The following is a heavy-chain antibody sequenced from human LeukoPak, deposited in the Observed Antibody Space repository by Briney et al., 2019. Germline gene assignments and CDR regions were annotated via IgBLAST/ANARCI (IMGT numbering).Heavy chain of an antibody. Sequence: PGGSLRLSCAASGFTFSSYAMHWVRQAPGKGLEWVAVISYDESNKYYADSVKGRFTISRDNSKNTLHLQMDSLRAEDTAVYHCAKNLDGVATYFDYWGQGTLVTVSS. V-gene: IGHV3-30*04. CDR2: ISYDESNK. J-gene: IGHJ4*02. D-gene: IGHD5-12*01. CDR3: AKNLDGVATYFDY. CDR1: GFTFSSYA.